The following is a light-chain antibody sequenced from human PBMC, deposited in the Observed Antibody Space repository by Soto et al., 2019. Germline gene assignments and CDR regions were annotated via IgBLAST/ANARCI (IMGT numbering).Light chain of an antibody. CDR2: EVT. Sequence: QSALTQPASVSGSPGQSITISCTGTSSDVGGYNYVSWYQQHPGKAPKLLIYEVTNRPSGVSNRFSGSKSGNTASLTISGLQAEDEAEYDCSSYCLSYGSSETSATVVFGEGTKLTVL. J-gene: IGLJ2*01. CDR3: SSYCLSYGSSETSATVV. V-gene: IGLV2-14*01. CDR1: SSDVGGYNY.